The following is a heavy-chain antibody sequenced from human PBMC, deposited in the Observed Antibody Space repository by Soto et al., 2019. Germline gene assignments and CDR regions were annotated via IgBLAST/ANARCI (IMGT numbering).Heavy chain of an antibody. CDR1: GYSFTSYW. J-gene: IGHJ6*02. CDR3: ARHYDILTGSGSANYYYGMDV. V-gene: IGHV5-51*01. CDR2: IYPGDSDT. Sequence: LGESLKISCKGSGYSFTSYWIGWVRQMPGKGLEWMGIIYPGDSDTRYSPSFQGQVTISADKSISTAYLQWSSLKASDTAMYYCARHYDILTGSGSANYYYGMDVWGQGTTVTVSS. D-gene: IGHD3-9*01.